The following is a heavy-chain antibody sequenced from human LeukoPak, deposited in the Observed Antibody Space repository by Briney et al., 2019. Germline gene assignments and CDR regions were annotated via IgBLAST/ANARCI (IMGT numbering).Heavy chain of an antibody. CDR2: ISSGSSHI. V-gene: IGHV3-21*01. D-gene: IGHD5-24*01. CDR1: GFTFSTHS. CDR3: ARDFRTQLDGYSPPYHFDY. J-gene: IGHJ4*02. Sequence: PGGSLRLSCAASGFTFSTHSMSWVRQSPGKELEWVSSISSGSSHIYYADSMQGRFTISRDNAKNSLFLQMNSLRVEDTALYYCARDFRTQLDGYSPPYHFDYWGQGALVTVSS.